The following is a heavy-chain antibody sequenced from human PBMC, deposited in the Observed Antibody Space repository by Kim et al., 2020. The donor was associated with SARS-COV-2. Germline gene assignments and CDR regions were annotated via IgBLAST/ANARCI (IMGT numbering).Heavy chain of an antibody. CDR2: IYYSGST. Sequence: SETLSLTCTVSGGSISSGGYYWSWIRQHPGKGLEWIGYIYYSGSTYYNPSLKSRVTISVDTSKNQFSLKLSSVTAADTAVYYCARAESGRWLQRNKYYFDYWGQGTLVTVSS. CDR3: ARAESGRWLQRNKYYFDY. CDR1: GGSISSGGYY. J-gene: IGHJ4*02. V-gene: IGHV4-31*03. D-gene: IGHD5-12*01.